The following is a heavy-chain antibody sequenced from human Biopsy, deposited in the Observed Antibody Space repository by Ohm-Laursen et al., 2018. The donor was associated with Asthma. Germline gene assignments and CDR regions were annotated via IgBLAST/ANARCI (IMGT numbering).Heavy chain of an antibody. CDR2: IKHDGSEK. CDR3: ARTFHFWSPYHAEHYQL. CDR1: GFTFGAYC. Sequence: SLRLSCSASGFTFGAYCMSWVRQVPGQGPEWVANIKHDGSEKNHVDSLKGRFTISRDNAKNLLFLQMNSLRAKDTAVYYCARTFHFWSPYHAEHYQLWGQGTLVTVSS. V-gene: IGHV3-7*01. D-gene: IGHD3-3*01. J-gene: IGHJ1*01.